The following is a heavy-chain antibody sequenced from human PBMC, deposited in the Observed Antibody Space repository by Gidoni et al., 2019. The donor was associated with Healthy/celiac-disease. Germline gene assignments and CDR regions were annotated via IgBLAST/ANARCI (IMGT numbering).Heavy chain of an antibody. J-gene: IGHJ4*02. V-gene: IGHV1-69*01. CDR2: IIPIFGTA. CDR1: GGTFSSYA. Sequence: QVQLVQSGAEVKKPGSSVKVSCKASGGTFSSYAISWVRQAPGQGLEWMGGIIPIFGTANYAQKFQGRVTITADESTSTAYMELSSLRSEDTAVYYCAMEPMDYDSSGYYFVYWGQGTLVTVSS. CDR3: AMEPMDYDSSGYYFVY. D-gene: IGHD3-22*01.